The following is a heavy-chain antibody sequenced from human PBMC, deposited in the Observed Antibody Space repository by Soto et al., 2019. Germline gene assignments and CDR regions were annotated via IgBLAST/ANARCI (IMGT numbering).Heavy chain of an antibody. CDR3: ARVTGYYDSSGEGHH. J-gene: IGHJ5*02. CDR1: GFTFSSYS. V-gene: IGHV3-48*02. D-gene: IGHD3-22*01. CDR2: ISSSSSTI. Sequence: EVQLVESAGGLVQPGGSLRLSCAASGFTFSSYSMNWVRQAPGKGLEWVSYISSSSSTIYYADSVKGRFTISRDNAKNSLYLKMNSLRDEDTAVYYCARVTGYYDSSGEGHHWGQGTLVTISS.